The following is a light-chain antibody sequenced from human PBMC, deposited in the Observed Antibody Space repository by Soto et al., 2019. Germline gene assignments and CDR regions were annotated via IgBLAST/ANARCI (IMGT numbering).Light chain of an antibody. V-gene: IGKV1-6*01. CDR2: AAS. CDR1: QGIRND. J-gene: IGKJ2*01. Sequence: AIQMTQSPSSLSASVGDRATITCRASQGIRNDLGWYQQKPGKAPKLLIYAASNLQSGVPSRFSGSGSGTDFTLTISSLQAEDFAAYYCLQDYNYPYTFGQGTKVEIK. CDR3: LQDYNYPYT.